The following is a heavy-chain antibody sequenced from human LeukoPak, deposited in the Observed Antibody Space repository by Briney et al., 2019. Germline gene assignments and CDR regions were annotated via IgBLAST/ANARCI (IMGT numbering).Heavy chain of an antibody. CDR2: IHHSGNT. J-gene: IGHJ6*02. D-gene: IGHD1-1*01. V-gene: IGHV4-39*07. CDR3: ARERRERRTKYYFYGMDV. CDR1: GDSISSSGYY. Sequence: SETLSFTCSVSGDSISSSGYYWDWIRQPPGKGLEWIGSIHHSGNTNYNPSLKSRVTISIDMSKNQFSLKVSSVTAADTAVYYCARERRERRTKYYFYGMDVWGQGTTVSVSS.